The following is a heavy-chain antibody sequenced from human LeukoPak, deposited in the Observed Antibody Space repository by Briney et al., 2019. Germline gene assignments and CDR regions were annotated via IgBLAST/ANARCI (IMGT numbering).Heavy chain of an antibody. D-gene: IGHD3-22*01. V-gene: IGHV1-46*01. Sequence: ASVKVSCKASGYTFTSYYMHWVRQAPGQGLEWMGIINPSGGSTSYAQKFQGRVTMTRDTSTSTVYIELSSLRSEDTAVYYCARDGGYDSSGYHVDYWGQGTLVTVSS. J-gene: IGHJ4*02. CDR3: ARDGGYDSSGYHVDY. CDR1: GYTFTSYY. CDR2: INPSGGST.